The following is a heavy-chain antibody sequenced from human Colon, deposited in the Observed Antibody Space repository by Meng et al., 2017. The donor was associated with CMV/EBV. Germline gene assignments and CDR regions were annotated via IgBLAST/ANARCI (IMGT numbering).Heavy chain of an antibody. CDR2: ISLDTDRI. CDR1: GLDFKTWA. V-gene: IGHV3-9*01. J-gene: IGHJ6*02. Sequence: SLKISCVASGLDFKTWAMHWVRQVPGKGPEWVAGISLDTDRIDYADSVKGRFTASRDNAKNSLYLQMNSLRVEDTGVYYCARITTFGVGLHGMDIWGQGTTVTVSS. D-gene: IGHD3-3*01. CDR3: ARITTFGVGLHGMDI.